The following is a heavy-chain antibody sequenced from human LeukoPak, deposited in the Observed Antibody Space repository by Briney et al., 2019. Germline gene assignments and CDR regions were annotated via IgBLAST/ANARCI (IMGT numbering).Heavy chain of an antibody. Sequence: ASVKVSCKASGGTFSSYAISWVRQAPGQGLEWMGWINTNTGNPTYAQGFTGRFVLSLDTSVSTAYLQISSLKAEDTAVYYCARGSPGAVASYYYYYYGMDVWGQGTTVTVSS. CDR3: ARGSPGAVASYYYYYYGMDV. D-gene: IGHD6-19*01. CDR1: GGTFSSYA. V-gene: IGHV7-4-1*02. J-gene: IGHJ6*02. CDR2: INTNTGNP.